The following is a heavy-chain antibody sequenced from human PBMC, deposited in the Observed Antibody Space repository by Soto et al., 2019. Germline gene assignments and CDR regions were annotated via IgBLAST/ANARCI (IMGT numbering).Heavy chain of an antibody. V-gene: IGHV1-18*01. CDR3: ARAGRDSYGSSAYYPHCDY. CDR2: ISAYNGNT. Sequence: ASVKVSCKASGYTFTSYGISWVRQAPGQGLEWMGWISAYNGNTNYAQKLQGRVTMTTDTSTSTAYMELRSLRSEDTAVYYSARAGRDSYGSSAYYPHCDYCGQGPLVTVSS. J-gene: IGHJ4*02. D-gene: IGHD3-22*01. CDR1: GYTFTSYG.